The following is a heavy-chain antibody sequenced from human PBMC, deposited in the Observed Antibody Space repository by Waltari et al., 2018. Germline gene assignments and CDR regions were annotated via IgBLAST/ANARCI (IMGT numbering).Heavy chain of an antibody. Sequence: QVQLVQSGAEVKKPGSSVKVSCKASGGPFSSYAISWVQQAPGQGLEWMGGIIPIFGTANYAQKFQGRVTITADKSTSTAYMELSSLRSEDTAVYYCATGQRGYYDSSGDAFDIWGQGTMVTVSS. CDR2: IIPIFGTA. D-gene: IGHD3-22*01. CDR1: GGPFSSYA. CDR3: ATGQRGYYDSSGDAFDI. V-gene: IGHV1-69*14. J-gene: IGHJ3*02.